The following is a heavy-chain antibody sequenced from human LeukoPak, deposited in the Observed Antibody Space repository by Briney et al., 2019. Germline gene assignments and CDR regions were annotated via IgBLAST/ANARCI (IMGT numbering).Heavy chain of an antibody. Sequence: SGGSLRLSCAASGFTFSNYAMNWVRQAPGKGLEWVSLISGSGGTTYYADSVKGRFTISRDNSKNTLYLQMNSPRVEDTAVYYCAKGNYYYGSGTYPNFDYWGQGTLVTVSS. D-gene: IGHD3-10*01. CDR3: AKGNYYYGSGTYPNFDY. CDR1: GFTFSNYA. J-gene: IGHJ4*02. CDR2: ISGSGGTT. V-gene: IGHV3-23*01.